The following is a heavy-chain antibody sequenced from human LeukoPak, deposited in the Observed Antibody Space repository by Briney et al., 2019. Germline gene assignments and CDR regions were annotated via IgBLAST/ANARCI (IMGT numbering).Heavy chain of an antibody. CDR3: ARGPNRKVYRAFDI. J-gene: IGHJ3*02. V-gene: IGHV4-34*01. D-gene: IGHD1-14*01. CDR1: GGSFRGYY. CDR2: INHSGST. Sequence: NASETLSLTCAVYGGSFRGYYWSWIRQPPGKGLEWIGEINHSGSTNYNPSLESRVTISVDTSKNQFSLKLSSVAAADTAVYYCARGPNRKVYRAFDIWGQGTMVTVSS.